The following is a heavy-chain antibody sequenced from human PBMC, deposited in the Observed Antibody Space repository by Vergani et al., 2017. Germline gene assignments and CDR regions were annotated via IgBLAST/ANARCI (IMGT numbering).Heavy chain of an antibody. Sequence: EVQLVESGGGLVKPGGSLRLSCAASGFTFSSYSMNWVRQAPGKGLEWVSSISSSSSYIYYADSVKGRFTISRDNAKNSLYLQMNSLRAEDTAVYYCARDISSPGGYYYYYYGMDVWGQGTTVTVSS. CDR1: GFTFSSYS. D-gene: IGHD1-14*01. CDR2: ISSSSSYI. CDR3: ARDISSPGGYYYYYYGMDV. J-gene: IGHJ6*02. V-gene: IGHV3-21*01.